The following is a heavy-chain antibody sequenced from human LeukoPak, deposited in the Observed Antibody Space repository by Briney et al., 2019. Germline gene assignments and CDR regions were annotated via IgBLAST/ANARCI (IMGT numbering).Heavy chain of an antibody. V-gene: IGHV4-39*07. CDR3: ASTYYYDSSGYSGFDY. CDR1: GGSISSSSYY. D-gene: IGHD3-22*01. J-gene: IGHJ4*02. Sequence: PSETLSLTCTVSGGSISSSSYYWGWIRQPPGKGLEWIGSIYYSGSTYYNPSLKSRVTISVDTSKNQFSLKLSSVTAAHTAVYYCASTYYYDSSGYSGFDYWGQGTLVTVSS. CDR2: IYYSGST.